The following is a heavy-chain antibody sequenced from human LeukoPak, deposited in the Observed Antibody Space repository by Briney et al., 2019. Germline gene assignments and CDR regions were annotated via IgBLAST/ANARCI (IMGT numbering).Heavy chain of an antibody. Sequence: GSSLLSCAASGFTFSSYSMNWVRQAPGKGLEWVSSISSSSSYIYYADSVKGRFTISRDNAKNSLYLQMNSLRAEDMAVYYCARQVSNRVYQKYCSSTSCPAPFDYWDQKTGLSVSS. CDR1: GFTFSSYS. CDR3: ARQVSNRVYQKYCSSTSCPAPFDY. V-gene: IGHV3-21*01. J-gene: IGHJ4*02. CDR2: ISSSSSYI. D-gene: IGHD2-2*01.